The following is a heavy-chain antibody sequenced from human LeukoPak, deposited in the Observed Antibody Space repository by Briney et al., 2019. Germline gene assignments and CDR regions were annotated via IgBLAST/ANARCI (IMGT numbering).Heavy chain of an antibody. Sequence: SETLSLTCTVSGGSISSYYWSWIRQPPGKGLEWIGYIYYSGSTNYNPSLKSRVTISVDTSKNQFSLKLSSVTAADTAVYYCARDLSGSYWSYYYYYMDVWGKGTTVTVSS. CDR2: IYYSGST. J-gene: IGHJ6*03. CDR1: GGSISSYY. V-gene: IGHV4-59*01. CDR3: ARDLSGSYWSYYYYYMDV. D-gene: IGHD1-26*01.